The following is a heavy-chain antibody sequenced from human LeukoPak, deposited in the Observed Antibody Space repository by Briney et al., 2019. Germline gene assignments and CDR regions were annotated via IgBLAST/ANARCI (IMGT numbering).Heavy chain of an antibody. CDR2: ISACNGNT. CDR3: ARERQVGASNHFDY. V-gene: IGHV1-18*01. D-gene: IGHD1-26*01. Sequence: ASVKVSCKASGYTFTSYGISWVRQAPGQGLEWMGWISACNGNTNYAQKLQGRVTMTTDTSTSTAYMELRSLRSDDTAVYYCARERQVGASNHFDYWGQGTLVTVSS. CDR1: GYTFTSYG. J-gene: IGHJ4*02.